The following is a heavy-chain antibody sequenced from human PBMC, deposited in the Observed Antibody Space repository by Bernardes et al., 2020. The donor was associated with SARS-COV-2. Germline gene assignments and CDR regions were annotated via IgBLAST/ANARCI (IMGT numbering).Heavy chain of an antibody. J-gene: IGHJ5*02. Sequence: ASVQVSCKASGYIFSDYGLVWVRQAPGQELEWMGWINPYNGHTKNAQKFQGRVTMTTDTSTSTAYMELRSLTSDDTAVYYCARVSNYGSRTYYNWFDPWGQGTLVTVSS. D-gene: IGHD3-10*01. CDR2: INPYNGHT. V-gene: IGHV1-18*01. CDR3: ARVSNYGSRTYYNWFDP. CDR1: GYIFSDYG.